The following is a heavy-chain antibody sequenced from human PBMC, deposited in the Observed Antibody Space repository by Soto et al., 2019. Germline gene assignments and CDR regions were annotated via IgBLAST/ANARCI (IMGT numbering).Heavy chain of an antibody. CDR1: GGSLSSGGYY. V-gene: IGHV4-61*08. J-gene: IGHJ4*02. CDR2: IYYSGST. CDR3: ARHGRGYGDFFDY. Sequence: SETLSLTCTVSGGSLSSGGYYWSWIRQHPGKGLEWIGYIYYSGSTNYNPSLKSRVTISVDTSKNQFSLKLSSVTAADTAVYYCARHGRGYGDFFDYWGQGTLVTVSS. D-gene: IGHD4-17*01.